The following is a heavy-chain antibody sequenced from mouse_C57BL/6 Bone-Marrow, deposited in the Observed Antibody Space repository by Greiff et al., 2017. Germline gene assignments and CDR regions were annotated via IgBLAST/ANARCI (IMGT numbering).Heavy chain of an antibody. CDR3: ARTPYYYGTPCFAY. D-gene: IGHD1-1*01. J-gene: IGHJ3*01. CDR1: YSAFMASA. Sequence: LQQSGAELVRPGSSVKLSCKVSYSAFMASAMHWVKQRPGHGLEWIGSFTMYSDATAYSENFKGKATLTANTSSSTAYMELSSLTSDDSSVYYYARTPYYYGTPCFAYWGQGTLVTVSS. V-gene: IGHV1-49*01. CDR2: FTMYSDAT.